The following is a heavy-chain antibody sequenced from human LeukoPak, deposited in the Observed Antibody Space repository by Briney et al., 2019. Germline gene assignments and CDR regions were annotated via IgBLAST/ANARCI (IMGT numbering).Heavy chain of an antibody. J-gene: IGHJ3*02. V-gene: IGHV4-4*09. CDR1: GGSISSYY. D-gene: IGHD3-10*01. CDR3: ARIVRGVWAAFDI. CDR2: IYTSGST. Sequence: SETLSLTCTVSGGSISSYYWSWIRQPPGKGLEWIGYIYTSGSTNYNPSLKSRVTISVDTSKNQFSLKLSSVTAADTAVYYCARIVRGVWAAFDIWGQGTMVTVSS.